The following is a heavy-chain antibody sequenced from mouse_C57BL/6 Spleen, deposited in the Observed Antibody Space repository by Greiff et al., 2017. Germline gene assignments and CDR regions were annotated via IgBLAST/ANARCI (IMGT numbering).Heavy chain of an antibody. CDR3: ATPHGSNPFAD. CDR2: IDPSDSYT. J-gene: IGHJ3*01. V-gene: IGHV1-50*01. Sequence: QVQLQQPGAELVKPGASVKLSCKASGYTFTSYWMQWVKQRPGQGLEWIGEIDPSDSYTNYNQKFKGKATLTVDTSSSTAYMQLSSLTSEDSAVYYCATPHGSNPFADWGQGTLVTVSA. CDR1: GYTFTSYW. D-gene: IGHD1-1*01.